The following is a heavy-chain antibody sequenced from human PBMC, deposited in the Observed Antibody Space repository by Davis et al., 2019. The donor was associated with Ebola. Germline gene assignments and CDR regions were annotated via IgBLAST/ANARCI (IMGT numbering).Heavy chain of an antibody. V-gene: IGHV4-34*01. CDR3: ARGDSSSSYCNYYYYGMDV. Sequence: SETLSLTCAVYGGSFSGYYWSWIRQPPGKGLEWIGEINHSGSTNYNPSLKSRVTISVDTSKNQFSLKLSSVTAADTAVYYCARGDSSSSYCNYYYYGMDVWGQGTTVTVSS. J-gene: IGHJ6*02. CDR2: INHSGST. CDR1: GGSFSGYY. D-gene: IGHD6-6*01.